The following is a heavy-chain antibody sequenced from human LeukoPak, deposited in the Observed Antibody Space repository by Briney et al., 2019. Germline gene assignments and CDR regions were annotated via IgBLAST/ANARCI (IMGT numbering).Heavy chain of an antibody. D-gene: IGHD6-19*01. CDR3: AKHGEQWLGGNNWFDP. Sequence: PGGSLRLSCAASGFTFRTYAMSWVRQAPGKGLEWVSVMSGSGGNTYYADSMKGRFTISRDNSKNTLYLQMDSLRAEDTAIYYCAKHGEQWLGGNNWFDPWGQGTLVTVSS. CDR1: GFTFRTYA. J-gene: IGHJ5*02. CDR2: MSGSGGNT. V-gene: IGHV3-23*01.